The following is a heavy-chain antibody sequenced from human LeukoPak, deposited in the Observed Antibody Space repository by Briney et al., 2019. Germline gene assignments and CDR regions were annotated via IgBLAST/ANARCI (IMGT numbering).Heavy chain of an antibody. CDR1: GFTFDDYA. CDR3: AKDISYSSSSGVFDY. D-gene: IGHD6-6*01. J-gene: IGHJ4*02. V-gene: IGHV3-9*01. Sequence: GGSLRLSCAASGFTFDDYAMHWVRQAPGKGLEWVSGISWNSGRIGYADSVKGRFTISRDSAKNSLYLLMNSPRAEDTALYYCAKDISYSSSSGVFDYWGQGTLVTVSS. CDR2: ISWNSGRI.